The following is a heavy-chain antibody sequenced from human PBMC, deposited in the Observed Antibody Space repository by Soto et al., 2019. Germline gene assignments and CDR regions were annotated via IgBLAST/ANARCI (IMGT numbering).Heavy chain of an antibody. D-gene: IGHD2-2*01. CDR2: ISYDGSNK. V-gene: IGHV3-30*18. CDR1: GFTFSSYG. J-gene: IGHJ6*02. Sequence: VESLRLSCAASGFTFSSYGMHWVRQAPGKGLEWVAVISYDGSNKYYADSVKGRFTISRDNSKNTLYLQMNSLRAEDTAVYYCAKDLVNGVVVPAVQYYYYYGMDVWGQGTTVTVSS. CDR3: AKDLVNGVVVPAVQYYYYYGMDV.